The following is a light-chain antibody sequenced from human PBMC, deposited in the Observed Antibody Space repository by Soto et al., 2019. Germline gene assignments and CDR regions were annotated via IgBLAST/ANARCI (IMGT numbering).Light chain of an antibody. CDR1: QSVTSR. V-gene: IGKV1-5*01. Sequence: GDRVTITCRACQSVTSRLAWYQQKPGKAPKLLIYGASNLESGVPSRFSGSGSGTEFTLTISSLQPDDFATYYCQQYNSYSLTFGGGTTVEIK. J-gene: IGKJ4*01. CDR3: QQYNSYSLT. CDR2: GAS.